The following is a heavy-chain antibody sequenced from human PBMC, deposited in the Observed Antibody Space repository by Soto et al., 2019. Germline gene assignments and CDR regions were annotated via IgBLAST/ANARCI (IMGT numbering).Heavy chain of an antibody. Sequence: EVQLLESGGGLVQPGGSLRLSCAASGFTFSSYAMCWVRQSPGKGLEWVSAISGSGGSTYYADSVKGRFSISRDNSQSTVNLQLNSLRADDAAVYYCAKARGYTFGYDLDVWGQGTTVTVSS. J-gene: IGHJ6*02. CDR3: AKARGYTFGYDLDV. CDR1: GFTFSSYA. V-gene: IGHV3-23*01. CDR2: ISGSGGST. D-gene: IGHD5-18*01.